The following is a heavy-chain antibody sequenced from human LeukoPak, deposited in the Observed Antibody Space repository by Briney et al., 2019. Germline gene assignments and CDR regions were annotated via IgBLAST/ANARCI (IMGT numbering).Heavy chain of an antibody. J-gene: IGHJ4*02. D-gene: IGHD4-17*01. CDR1: GGSISSYY. CDR2: IYYSGST. CDR3: ARALTPTTVTRG. Sequence: SETLSLTCTVSGGSISSYYWSWIRQPPGKGLEWIGYIYYSGSTNYNPSLKSRVTISVDTSKNQFSLKLSSVTAADTAVYYCARALTPTTVTRGWGQGTLVTVSS. V-gene: IGHV4-59*01.